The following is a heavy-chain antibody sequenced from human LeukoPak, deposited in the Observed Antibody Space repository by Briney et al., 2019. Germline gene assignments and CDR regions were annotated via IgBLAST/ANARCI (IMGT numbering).Heavy chain of an antibody. CDR3: ARDWPHDYGDYYFDY. D-gene: IGHD4-17*01. V-gene: IGHV1-69*04. J-gene: IGHJ4*02. CDR2: IIPILGIA. CDR1: GGTFSSYA. Sequence: SVKVSCKASGGTFSSYAISWVRQAPGQGIEWMGRIIPILGIANYAQKFQGRVTITADKSTSTAYMELSSLRSEDTAVYYCARDWPHDYGDYYFDYWGQGTLVTVSS.